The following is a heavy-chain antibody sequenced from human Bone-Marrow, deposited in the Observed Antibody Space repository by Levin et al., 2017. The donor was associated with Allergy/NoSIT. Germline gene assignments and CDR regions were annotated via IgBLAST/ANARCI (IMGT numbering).Heavy chain of an antibody. CDR3: AKVGFWSGPYDY. V-gene: IGHV4-59*01. CDR1: GGSISTNY. J-gene: IGHJ4*02. Sequence: KSGGSLRLSCTVSGGSISTNYWSWVRQTPGKGLEWIGYIYYSGSTNYNPSLKSRLTISVDTSKNQFSLRLSSVTAADTAVYYCAKVGFWSGPYDYWGQGTLVSVSS. CDR2: IYYSGST. D-gene: IGHD3-3*01.